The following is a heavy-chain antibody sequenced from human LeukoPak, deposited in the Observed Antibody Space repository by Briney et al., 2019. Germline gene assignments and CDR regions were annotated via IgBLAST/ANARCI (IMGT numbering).Heavy chain of an antibody. V-gene: IGHV3-23*01. CDR2: ISGSGGST. CDR3: AAYCSGGSCYDY. CDR1: GFTFSSYA. D-gene: IGHD2-15*01. J-gene: IGHJ4*02. Sequence: GGSLRPSCAASGFTFSSYAMSWVRQAPGKGLEWVSAISGSGGSTYYADSVKGRFTISRDNSKNTLYLQMNSLRAEDTAVYYCAAYCSGGSCYDYWGQGTLVTVSS.